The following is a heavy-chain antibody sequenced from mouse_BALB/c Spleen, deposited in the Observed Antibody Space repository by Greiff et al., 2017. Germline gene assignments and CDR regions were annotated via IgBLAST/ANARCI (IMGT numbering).Heavy chain of an antibody. CDR1: GYTFTSYW. D-gene: IGHD3-2*01. V-gene: IGHV1S81*02. Sequence: VQLQQPGAELVKPGASVKLSCKASGYTFTSYWMHWVKQRPGQGLEWIGEINPSNGRTNYNEKFKSKATLTVDKSSSTAYMQLSSLTSEDSAVYYCAKTARASPWFAYWGQGTLVTVSA. CDR3: AKTARASPWFAY. CDR2: INPSNGRT. J-gene: IGHJ3*01.